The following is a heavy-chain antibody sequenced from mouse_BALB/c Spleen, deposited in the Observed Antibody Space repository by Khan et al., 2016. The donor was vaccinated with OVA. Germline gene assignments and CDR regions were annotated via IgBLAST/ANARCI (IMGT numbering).Heavy chain of an antibody. CDR1: GYTFTSYV. Sequence: VQLQQSGPELVKPGTSVKMSCKASGYTFTSYVMHWVKQKPGQGLEWIGYINPYNDGIKYNEKFKGKATLTSDKSSSTAYMELSSLTSEDSAVYYCAKLGLGYFDVWGAGTTVTVST. J-gene: IGHJ1*01. V-gene: IGHV1S136*01. CDR3: AKLGLGYFDV. D-gene: IGHD4-1*01. CDR2: INPYNDGI.